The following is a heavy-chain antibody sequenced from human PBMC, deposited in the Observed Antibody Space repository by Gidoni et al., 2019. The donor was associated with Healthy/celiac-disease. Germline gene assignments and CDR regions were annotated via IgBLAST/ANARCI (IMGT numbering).Heavy chain of an antibody. V-gene: IGHV3-30-3*01. CDR3: ARDEGRSSSWLSY. Sequence: QVQLVESGGGVVQPGRSLSLSCAASGFTFSSYAMHWVRQAPGKGLGWVEVISYDGSNKYDADAVKGRFTISRDNSKNTLYLQMNSLRAEDTAVYYWARDEGRSSSWLSYWGQGTLVTVSS. J-gene: IGHJ4*02. CDR2: ISYDGSNK. D-gene: IGHD6-13*01. CDR1: GFTFSSYA.